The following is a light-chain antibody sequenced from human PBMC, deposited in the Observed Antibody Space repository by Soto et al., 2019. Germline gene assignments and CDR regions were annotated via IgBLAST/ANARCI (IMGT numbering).Light chain of an antibody. V-gene: IGKV3-15*01. CDR2: DAS. J-gene: IGKJ5*01. CDR3: QQYNNWPPIT. Sequence: ETVMTQSPATLSVSPGERATLSCRASQSVSSSLAWYQQKPGQSPRLLIYDASTRATGIPGRFSGSGSGTECTLSISSLQSEDFAVYYGQQYNNWPPITSGQGTRLESK. CDR1: QSVSSS.